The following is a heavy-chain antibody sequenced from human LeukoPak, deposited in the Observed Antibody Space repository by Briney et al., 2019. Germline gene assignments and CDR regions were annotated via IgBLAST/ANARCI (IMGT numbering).Heavy chain of an antibody. J-gene: IGHJ4*02. V-gene: IGHV3-30-3*01. Sequence: GRSLRLSCAASGFTFSSHAMHWVRQAPGKGLEWVAVVSYDGSNKYYADSVKGRFTISRDNSKNTLYLQMNSLRTEDTAIYYCATESYYYGLGTTEGYFDYWGQGTLVTVSS. CDR3: ATESYYYGLGTTEGYFDY. D-gene: IGHD3-10*01. CDR1: GFTFSSHA. CDR2: VSYDGSNK.